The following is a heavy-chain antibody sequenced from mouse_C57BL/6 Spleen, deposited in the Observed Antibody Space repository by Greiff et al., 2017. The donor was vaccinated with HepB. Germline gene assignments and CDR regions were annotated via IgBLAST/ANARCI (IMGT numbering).Heavy chain of an antibody. CDR1: GFTFSDYY. J-gene: IGHJ2*01. D-gene: IGHD3-2*02. CDR2: INYDGSST. V-gene: IGHV5-16*01. Sequence: EVKLMESEGGLVQPGRSMKLSCTASGFTFSDYYMAWVRQVPEKGLEWVANINYDGSSTYYLDSLKSRFIISRDNAKNILYLQMSSLKSEDTATYYCARERQLRLGGYFDYWGQGTTLTVSS. CDR3: ARERQLRLGGYFDY.